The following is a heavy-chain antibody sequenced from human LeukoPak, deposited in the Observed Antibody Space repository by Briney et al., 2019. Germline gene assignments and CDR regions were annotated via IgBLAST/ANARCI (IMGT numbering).Heavy chain of an antibody. D-gene: IGHD2-15*01. V-gene: IGHV3-23*01. CDR1: GFTFSSYA. CDR3: AKDSCSGGSCLDAFDI. Sequence: GGSLRLSCAASGFTFSSYAMSWVRQAPGKGLEWVSAISGSGGSTYYADSVKGRFTISRDNSKNTLYLQMNSLRAEDTAVYYCAKDSCSGGSCLDAFDIWGQGTMVTVSS. CDR2: ISGSGGST. J-gene: IGHJ3*02.